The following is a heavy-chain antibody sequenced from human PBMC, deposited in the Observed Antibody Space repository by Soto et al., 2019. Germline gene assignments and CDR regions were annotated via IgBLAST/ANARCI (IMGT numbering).Heavy chain of an antibody. CDR2: IDPSDSYT. J-gene: IGHJ6*02. CDR3: ARGDVVVPAAMVFYYYGMDV. Sequence: GESLKISCKGSGYSFTSYWISWVRQMPGKGLEWMGRIDPSDSYTNYSPSFQGHVTISADKSISTAYLQWSSLKASDTDMYYCARGDVVVPAAMVFYYYGMDVWGQGTTVTVSS. D-gene: IGHD2-2*01. CDR1: GYSFTSYW. V-gene: IGHV5-10-1*01.